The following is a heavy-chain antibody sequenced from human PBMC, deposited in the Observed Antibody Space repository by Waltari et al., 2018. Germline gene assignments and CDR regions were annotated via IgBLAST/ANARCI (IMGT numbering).Heavy chain of an antibody. CDR1: GFTFTRYA. D-gene: IGHD2-15*01. V-gene: IGHV3-23*01. CDR2: ISGTGGTT. CDR3: AKNRGYCSGGSCYYEY. Sequence: EVQLLDSGGGLVQPGGSLRLSCAASGFTFTRYAMSWVRQAPGKGLEWVSTISGTGGTTYYADSVKGRFTISRDNSKNRLYLQMNSLRAEDTAVYYCAKNRGYCSGGSCYYEYWGQGTLITVSS. J-gene: IGHJ4*02.